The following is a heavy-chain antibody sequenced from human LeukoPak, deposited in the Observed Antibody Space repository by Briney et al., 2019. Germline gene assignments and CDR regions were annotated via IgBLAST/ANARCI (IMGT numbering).Heavy chain of an antibody. J-gene: IGHJ6*02. V-gene: IGHV5-51*01. D-gene: IGHD3-10*01. CDR2: IYPGDSDT. Sequence: GESLKIPCKGSGYSFTSYWIGWVRQMPGKGLEWMGIIYPGDSDTRYSPSFQGQVTISADKSISTAYLQWSSLKASDTAMYYCARTTMVRGVHTPYYYYGMDVWGQGTTVTVSS. CDR1: GYSFTSYW. CDR3: ARTTMVRGVHTPYYYYGMDV.